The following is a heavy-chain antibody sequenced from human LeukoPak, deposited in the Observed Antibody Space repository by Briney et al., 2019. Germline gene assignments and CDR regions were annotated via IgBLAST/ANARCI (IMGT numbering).Heavy chain of an antibody. D-gene: IGHD3-3*01. CDR1: GFTFGDYA. J-gene: IGHJ4*02. CDR3: TRDGIPETNWSGYYIDY. V-gene: IGHV3-49*04. CDR2: IRSKTHGGTT. Sequence: GGSLRLSCTASGFTFGDYAMSWVRQAPGKGLEWVGFIRSKTHGGTTEFAAPVKDRFSISRDDSKRIAYLQMNSLKTEDTAVYYCTRDGIPETNWSGYYIDYWGQGTLVTVSS.